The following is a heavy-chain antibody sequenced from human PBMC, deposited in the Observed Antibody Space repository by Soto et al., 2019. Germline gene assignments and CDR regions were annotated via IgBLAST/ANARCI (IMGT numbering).Heavy chain of an antibody. Sequence: QVQLVESGGDLVKPGGSLRLSCAASGFPFNDYYMSWIRQAPGKGLEWVSSIGGSSSYTNNTDSVKGRFTISRDNAKNSLYLQMNSLRAEDTVVYYCARRRPTGYYNYWGQGTLVTVSA. CDR2: IGGSSSYT. D-gene: IGHD3-9*01. CDR3: ARRRPTGYYNY. V-gene: IGHV3-11*05. J-gene: IGHJ4*02. CDR1: GFPFNDYY.